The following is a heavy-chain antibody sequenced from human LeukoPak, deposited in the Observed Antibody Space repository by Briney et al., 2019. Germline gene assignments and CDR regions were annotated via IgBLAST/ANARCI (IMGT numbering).Heavy chain of an antibody. D-gene: IGHD3-10*01. J-gene: IGHJ1*01. CDR1: GYTLNALS. V-gene: IGHV1-24*01. Sequence: GASVKVSCKASGYTLNALSIHWVRQAPGKGLEWMGGLDPVDGETIYAQRFQGRVTMTEDTSTDTAYLDLRSLRSDDTAVYYCTTSRRFYCGSGTFQYWGQGTLLTVSS. CDR3: TTSRRFYCGSGTFQY. CDR2: LDPVDGET.